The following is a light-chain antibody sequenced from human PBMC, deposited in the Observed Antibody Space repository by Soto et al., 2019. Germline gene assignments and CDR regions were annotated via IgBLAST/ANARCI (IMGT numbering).Light chain of an antibody. V-gene: IGKV3-15*01. J-gene: IGKJ4*01. CDR3: QQYKNWPPLT. CDR2: GAF. Sequence: IVMTQSAATLAVYPGERVTLSCRASQSVSSNLAWYQQKPGQAPRLLIYGAFTRATGIPARFSGSGSGTEFTLTISSLQSEDFAVYYCQQYKNWPPLTFGGGTKVEIK. CDR1: QSVSSN.